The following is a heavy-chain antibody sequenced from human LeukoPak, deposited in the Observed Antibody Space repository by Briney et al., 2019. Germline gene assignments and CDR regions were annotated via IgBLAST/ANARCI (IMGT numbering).Heavy chain of an antibody. CDR1: GFTFASYG. J-gene: IGHJ1*01. D-gene: IGHD3-22*01. V-gene: IGHV3-23*01. CDR2: ITTNGGST. Sequence: GGSLRLSCAASGFTFASYGMSWVRQAPGKELEWVSFITTNGGSTSYADSVEGRFTISRDNPRNTLYMQMNSLRDEDTAVYYCAIMHGYYDGTGYWVQWGQGTLVTVSS. CDR3: AIMHGYYDGTGYWVQ.